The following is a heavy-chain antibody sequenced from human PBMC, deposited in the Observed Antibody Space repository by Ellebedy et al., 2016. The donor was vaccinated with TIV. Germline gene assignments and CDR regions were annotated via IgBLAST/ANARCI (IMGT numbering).Heavy chain of an antibody. CDR2: IYYSGST. Sequence: SETLSLXXTVSGGSISSSSYYWGWIRQPPGKGLEWIGSIYYSGSTYYNPSLKSRVTISVDTSKNQFSLKLSSVTAADTAVYYCARGNYGDYVGYWGQGTLVAVSS. CDR1: GGSISSSSYY. V-gene: IGHV4-39*07. J-gene: IGHJ4*02. CDR3: ARGNYGDYVGY. D-gene: IGHD4-17*01.